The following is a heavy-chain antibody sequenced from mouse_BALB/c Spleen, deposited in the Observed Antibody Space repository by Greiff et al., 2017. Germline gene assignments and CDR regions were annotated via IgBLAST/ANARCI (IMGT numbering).Heavy chain of an antibody. Sequence: EVQRVESGGGLVQPGGSLRLSCATSGFTFTDYYMSWVRQPPGKALEWLGFIRNKANGYTTEYSASVKGRFTISRDNSQSILYLQMNTLRAEDSATYYCAREEGNYYFDYWGQGTTLTVSS. CDR1: GFTFTDYY. V-gene: IGHV7-3*02. CDR2: IRNKANGYTT. CDR3: AREEGNYYFDY. J-gene: IGHJ2*01. D-gene: IGHD2-1*01.